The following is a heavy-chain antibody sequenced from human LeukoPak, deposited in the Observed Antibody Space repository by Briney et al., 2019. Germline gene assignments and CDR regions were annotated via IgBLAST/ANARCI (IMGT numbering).Heavy chain of an antibody. J-gene: IGHJ1*01. D-gene: IGHD2-2*02. CDR2: IIPILGIA. Sequence: SVKVSCKASGGTFSSYTISWVRQAPGQGLEWMGRIIPILGIANYAQKFQGRVTITADKFTSTAYMELSSLRSEDTAVYYCAREGNSDCSSTSCYTNFQHWGQGTLVTVSS. CDR3: AREGNSDCSSTSCYTNFQH. V-gene: IGHV1-69*04. CDR1: GGTFSSYT.